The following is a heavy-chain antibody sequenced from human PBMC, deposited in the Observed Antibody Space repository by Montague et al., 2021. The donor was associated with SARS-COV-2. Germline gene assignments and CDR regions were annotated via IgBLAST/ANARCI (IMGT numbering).Heavy chain of an antibody. V-gene: IGHV3-74*01. Sequence: SLRLSCAASGFTFRNYWMEWVRQGPGKGLVWVSNVNPDGTRTNXXXSAKGRVTISRDNAKNTLYLQIDSLTADDTAVYYCARGAFSNGLDKWGQGTLVTVSS. D-gene: IGHD6-19*01. CDR2: VNPDGTRT. CDR1: GFTFRNYW. CDR3: ARGAFSNGLDK. J-gene: IGHJ4*02.